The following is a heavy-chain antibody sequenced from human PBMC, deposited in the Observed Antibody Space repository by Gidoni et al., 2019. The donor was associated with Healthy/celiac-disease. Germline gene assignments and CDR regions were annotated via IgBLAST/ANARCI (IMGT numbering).Heavy chain of an antibody. Sequence: EVQLAESGGGRVKHGGSLLLSCAASASTFLSSTLNVVLHAPGKGLERVSSISSSSSYIYYADSVKGRFTNTRDNAKNALYLKMNSLRAEDTTVDYCARHIGVGTAIREPNWFDPWGQGTLVTVSS. V-gene: IGHV3-21*01. CDR1: ASTFLSST. CDR2: ISSSSSYI. D-gene: IGHD2-21*02. CDR3: ARHIGVGTAIREPNWFDP. J-gene: IGHJ5*02.